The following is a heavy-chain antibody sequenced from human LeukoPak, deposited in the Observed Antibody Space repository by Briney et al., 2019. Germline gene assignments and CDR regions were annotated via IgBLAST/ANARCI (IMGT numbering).Heavy chain of an antibody. Sequence: PGGSLRLSCAASGFTFSNYAMNWVRQAPGKGLEWVSSISRSGNFIYYGDSVKGRFTISRDNAKNSLYLQMNSLRAGDTAVYYCARVETTGRTWGQGTLVSVSA. CDR1: GFTFSNYA. V-gene: IGHV3-21*01. CDR2: ISRSGNFI. CDR3: ARVETTGRT. J-gene: IGHJ4*02. D-gene: IGHD1-14*01.